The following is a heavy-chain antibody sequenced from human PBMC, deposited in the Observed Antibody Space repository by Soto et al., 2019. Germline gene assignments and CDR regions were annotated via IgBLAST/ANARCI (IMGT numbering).Heavy chain of an antibody. J-gene: IGHJ4*02. CDR2: IWKDGSTR. D-gene: IGHD3-22*01. V-gene: IGHV3-33*01. CDR3: ARDPSYDSSASWCDY. Sequence: GRSLRLSCAASGFTFNNYAFHWVRQSPGKGLEWVAFIWKDGSTRYYVDSVKGRFTISRDNSKNTVYLEMNSLRAEDTAMYYCARDPSYDSSASWCDYWGQGT. CDR1: GFTFNNYA.